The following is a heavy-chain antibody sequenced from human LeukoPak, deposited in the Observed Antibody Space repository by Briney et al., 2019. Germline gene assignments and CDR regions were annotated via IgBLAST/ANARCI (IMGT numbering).Heavy chain of an antibody. V-gene: IGHV4-59*01. CDR3: ARDRYYYDSSGYSNWFDP. Sequence: ASETLSLTCTVSGGSISSYYWSWIRQPPGKGLEWIGYIYYSGSTNYNPSLKSRVTISVDTSKNQFSLKLSSVTAADTAVYYCARDRYYYDSSGYSNWFDPWGQGTLVTVSS. J-gene: IGHJ5*02. CDR2: IYYSGST. D-gene: IGHD3-22*01. CDR1: GGSISSYY.